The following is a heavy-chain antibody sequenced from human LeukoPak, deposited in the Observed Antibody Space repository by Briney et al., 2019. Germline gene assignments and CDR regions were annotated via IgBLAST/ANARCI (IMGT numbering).Heavy chain of an antibody. D-gene: IGHD3-3*01. CDR2: ISGSGGST. Sequence: GGSLRLSCAASGFTFSSYAMSWVRQAPGKGLEWVSAISGSGGSTYYADSVKGRFTISRDNSKNTLYLQMNSLRAEDTAVYYCAKDQSSRYDFWSGWYGDGYYMDVWGKGTTVTVSS. J-gene: IGHJ6*03. CDR1: GFTFSSYA. V-gene: IGHV3-23*01. CDR3: AKDQSSRYDFWSGWYGDGYYMDV.